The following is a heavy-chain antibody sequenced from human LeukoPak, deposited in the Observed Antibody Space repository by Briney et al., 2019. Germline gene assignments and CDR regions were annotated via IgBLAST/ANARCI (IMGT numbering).Heavy chain of an antibody. CDR1: GFTFSSYG. J-gene: IGHJ3*02. CDR3: AKDAHYNILTGFGAFDI. V-gene: IGHV3-30*18. CDR2: ISYVGSNR. D-gene: IGHD3-9*01. Sequence: GGSLRLSCAASGFTFSSYGMHWVRQAPGKGLEWVAVISYVGSNRYYADSVKGRLTISRDNSKNTLYVQMNSLRVEDTAVYYCAKDAHYNILTGFGAFDIWGQGTTVTVSS.